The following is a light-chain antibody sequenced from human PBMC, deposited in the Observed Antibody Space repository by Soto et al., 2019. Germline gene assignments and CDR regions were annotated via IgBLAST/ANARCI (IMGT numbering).Light chain of an antibody. CDR2: GAS. J-gene: IGKJ1*01. Sequence: EIGLTQSPGTLSLYPGERATLSCRASQSVSSSYLAWYQQKPGQAPRLLIYGASSRATGIPDRCSGSGSGTDLTLTISRLEPEDFAVYYCQQYGSSLWTVGQGTKVEIK. CDR1: QSVSSSY. V-gene: IGKV3-20*01. CDR3: QQYGSSLWT.